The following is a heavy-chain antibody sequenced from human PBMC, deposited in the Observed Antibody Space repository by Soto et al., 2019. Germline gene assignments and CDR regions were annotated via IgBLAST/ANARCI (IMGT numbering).Heavy chain of an antibody. J-gene: IGHJ4*02. CDR2: MNANSGNT. Sequence: ASVKVSCKASGYTFTSYDINWVRQATGQGLEWMGWMNANSGNTGYAQKFQGRVTMTRDTSISTAYMELRSLRSDDTAVYYCVRPRGYSYGFDYWGQGTLVTVSS. CDR3: VRPRGYSYGFDY. V-gene: IGHV1-8*01. CDR1: GYTFTSYD. D-gene: IGHD5-18*01.